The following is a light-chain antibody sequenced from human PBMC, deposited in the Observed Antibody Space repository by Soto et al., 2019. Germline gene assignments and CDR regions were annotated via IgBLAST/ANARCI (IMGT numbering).Light chain of an antibody. V-gene: IGKV3-20*01. CDR3: QQYGSSPWT. Sequence: EFVLTQSPGTLSLSPGERATLSCRASQTVRNNYLAWYQQKPGQAPRLLIYGSSARATAIPDRFSGSGSGTDFTLTISRLEPEDFAVYYCQQYGSSPWTFGRGTKVEIK. CDR1: QTVRNNY. CDR2: GSS. J-gene: IGKJ1*01.